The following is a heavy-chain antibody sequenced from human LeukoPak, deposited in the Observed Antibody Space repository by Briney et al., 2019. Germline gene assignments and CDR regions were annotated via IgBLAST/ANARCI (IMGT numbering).Heavy chain of an antibody. Sequence: GGSLRLSCAAPGFTLNNYALTWVRQTQGKGLECVSAISGDGVSPYYADSVRGRFTISRDNSKNTLYLQMNSLRVEDTAVYFCARDPGAFPYFFDCWGQGTLVTVSS. J-gene: IGHJ4*02. CDR3: ARDPGAFPYFFDC. CDR2: ISGDGVSP. D-gene: IGHD4/OR15-4a*01. CDR1: GFTLNNYA. V-gene: IGHV3-23*01.